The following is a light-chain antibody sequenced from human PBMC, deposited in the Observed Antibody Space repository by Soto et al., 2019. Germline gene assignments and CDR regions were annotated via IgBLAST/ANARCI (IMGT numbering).Light chain of an antibody. CDR2: GAS. CDR1: QSFTSRS. Sequence: EIGLTQSPGTLSLSPGERATLSFRGSQSFTSRSLAWYQQKPGPAPRLLISGASNRAAGIPDRFSGSGSGTDFTLTISRLEPEDFAVYYCQQYDSSPRTFGQGTKVDIK. CDR3: QQYDSSPRT. V-gene: IGKV3-20*01. J-gene: IGKJ1*01.